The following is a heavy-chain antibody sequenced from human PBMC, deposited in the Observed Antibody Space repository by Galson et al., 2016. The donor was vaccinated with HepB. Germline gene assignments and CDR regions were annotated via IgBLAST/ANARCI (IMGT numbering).Heavy chain of an antibody. D-gene: IGHD2-2*01. Sequence: SLRLSCAASGFTFNTYSMVWVRQAPGKGLEWVSSINNSGGRTHYADSVKSRFTISRDNSKKTLYLQMNSLRAEDTAVYYCAKDGRIYCSSASCHDHFHYWGQGTLVTVSS. J-gene: IGHJ4*02. CDR1: GFTFNTYS. CDR3: AKDGRIYCSSASCHDHFHY. CDR2: INNSGGRT. V-gene: IGHV3-NL1*01.